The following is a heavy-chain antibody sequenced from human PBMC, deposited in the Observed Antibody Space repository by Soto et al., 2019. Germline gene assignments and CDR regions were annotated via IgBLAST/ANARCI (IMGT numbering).Heavy chain of an antibody. CDR2: MTRKCYGGTV. CDR1: GFTFKDYA. Sequence: EIQLVESGGGLVQPGRSLRLSCTASGFTFKDYALNWFRQAPGGGLEWLTFMTRKCYGGTVHDAATLLGRFTMSRDDSKSVAYLQMNSVEPEDTGVYYCTRALGVVVGTWYCDYGGPGTVVTVSS. J-gene: IGHJ4*02. D-gene: IGHD3-22*01. V-gene: IGHV3-49*03. CDR3: TRALGVVVGTWYCDY.